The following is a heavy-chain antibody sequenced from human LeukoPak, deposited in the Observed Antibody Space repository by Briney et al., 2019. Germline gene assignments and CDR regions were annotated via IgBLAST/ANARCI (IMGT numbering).Heavy chain of an antibody. J-gene: IGHJ3*02. CDR3: ARAINDAVDI. D-gene: IGHD1-14*01. CDR2: ISSSGSDK. V-gene: IGHV3-11*01. CDR1: GFTFRDYY. Sequence: GSLRLSCAASGFTFRDYYMTWIRQAPGGWLKWASYISSSGSDKYYADSVKGRFTISRDNAKNLLYLQMNSLRAEDTALYYCARAINDAVDIWGQGTMVSVSS.